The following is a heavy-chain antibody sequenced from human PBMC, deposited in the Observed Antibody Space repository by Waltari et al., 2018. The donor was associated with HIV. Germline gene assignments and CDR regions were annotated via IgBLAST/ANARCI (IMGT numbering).Heavy chain of an antibody. V-gene: IGHV3-64D*06. J-gene: IGHJ6*02. CDR1: GFTFSSYA. Sequence: EVQLVESGGGLVQPGGSLRLSCSASGFTFSSYAMHWVRQAPVKGLEYVSAISNNGHSTYYADSVKGRFTISRDNSKNTLNLQMSSRRAEDTAVYYCVKEGGYCSGGRCYYYGMDVWGQGTTVTVSS. CDR2: ISNNGHST. D-gene: IGHD2-15*01. CDR3: VKEGGYCSGGRCYYYGMDV.